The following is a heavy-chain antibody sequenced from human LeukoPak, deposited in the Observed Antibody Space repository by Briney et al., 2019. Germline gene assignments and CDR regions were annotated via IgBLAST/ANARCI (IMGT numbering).Heavy chain of an antibody. J-gene: IGHJ4*02. Sequence: GGSLRLSCAASGFTFSSYAMSWVRQAPGKGLEWVSAISGSGGSTYYADSVKGRFTISRDNSKNTLYLQMNSLRAEDTAAYYCAKDRMVRGVSDYFDYWGQGTLVTVSS. D-gene: IGHD3-10*01. CDR3: AKDRMVRGVSDYFDY. CDR1: GFTFSSYA. CDR2: ISGSGGST. V-gene: IGHV3-23*01.